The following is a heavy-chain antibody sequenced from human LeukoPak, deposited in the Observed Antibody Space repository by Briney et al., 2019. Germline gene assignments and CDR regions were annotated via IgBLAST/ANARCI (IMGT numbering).Heavy chain of an antibody. CDR3: ARGSGWYDP. Sequence: TSETLSLTCSVSGGSIGIYYWSWIRKPPGKGLEWIGYVHNSGSTNYNPSLKSRVTMSVDTAKNQFSLNLTSVTAADTAVYSCARGSGWYDPWGQGTLVTVSS. J-gene: IGHJ5*02. CDR2: VHNSGST. CDR1: GGSIGIYY. V-gene: IGHV4-59*01. D-gene: IGHD6-19*01.